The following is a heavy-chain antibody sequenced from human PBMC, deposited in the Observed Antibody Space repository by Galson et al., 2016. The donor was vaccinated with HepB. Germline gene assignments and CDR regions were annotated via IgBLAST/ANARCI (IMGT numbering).Heavy chain of an antibody. CDR1: GGSISSYY. V-gene: IGHV4-59*01. Sequence: ETLSLTCTVSGGSISSYYWGWIRQPPGKGLEWIGYIYYSGSTYYKPSLKSRVTISVDTSKNQFSLKLSSVAAADTAVYYCATSSGYYGTLFWGQGTLVTVSS. D-gene: IGHD3-22*01. J-gene: IGHJ4*02. CDR2: IYYSGST. CDR3: ATSSGYYGTLF.